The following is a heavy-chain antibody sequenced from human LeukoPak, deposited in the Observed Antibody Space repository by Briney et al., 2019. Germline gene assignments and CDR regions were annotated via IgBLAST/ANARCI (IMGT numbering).Heavy chain of an antibody. D-gene: IGHD3-16*02. CDR2: VYHSGTT. V-gene: IGHV4-59*01. CDR3: ARVSENSESYQTYYYYYNMDV. J-gene: IGHJ6*03. CDR1: GASTSTDY. Sequence: KPSETLSLTCTVSGASTSTDYWSWIRQPPGEGLEWIGYVYHSGTTNYNPSLKRRVTISLDTSKNQFSLKLNSVTAADTAVYYCARVSENSESYQTYYYYYNMDVRGRGTTGTVSS.